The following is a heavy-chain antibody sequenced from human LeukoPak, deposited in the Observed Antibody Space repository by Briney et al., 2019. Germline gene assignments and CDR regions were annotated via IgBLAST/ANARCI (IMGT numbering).Heavy chain of an antibody. J-gene: IGHJ4*02. CDR3: ARDRDGYNSVLDY. CDR1: GGTFSSYA. CDR2: IIPILGIA. V-gene: IGHV1-69*04. Sequence: SVKVSCKASGGTFSSYAISWVRQAPGQGLEWMGRIIPILGIANYAQKFQGRVTITADKSTSTAYMELSSLRSEDAAVYYCARDRDGYNSVLDYWGQGTLSPSPQ. D-gene: IGHD5-24*01.